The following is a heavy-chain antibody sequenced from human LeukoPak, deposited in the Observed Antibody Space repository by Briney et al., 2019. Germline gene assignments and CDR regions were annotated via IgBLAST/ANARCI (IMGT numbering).Heavy chain of an antibody. D-gene: IGHD1-26*01. CDR3: ARQTGSSQIVGASTRFDP. V-gene: IGHV4-39*01. CDR1: GGSISSSSYY. J-gene: IGHJ5*02. CDR2: MYHSGST. Sequence: SETLSLTRTVSGGSISSSSYYWGWIRQPPEKGLEWIGSMYHSGSTYYNPSLKSRVTISVDTAKNQFSLKLSSVTAADTAVYYCARQTGSSQIVGASTRFDPWGQGTLVTVSS.